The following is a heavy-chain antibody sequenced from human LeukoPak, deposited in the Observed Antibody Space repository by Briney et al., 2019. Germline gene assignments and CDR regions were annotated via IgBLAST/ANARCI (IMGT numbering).Heavy chain of an antibody. J-gene: IGHJ6*03. V-gene: IGHV3-30*02. D-gene: IGHD3-3*01. Sequence: GGSLRLSCAESGFIFTDYGMHWVRQAPGKGLEWLTFIRYDGSDKYYADSVKGRFTISRDNSKNTLYLQMNSLRAEDTAVYYCARIMGYDFWSGYYPHYYYYYMDVWGKGTTVTVSS. CDR1: GFIFTDYG. CDR3: ARIMGYDFWSGYYPHYYYYYMDV. CDR2: IRYDGSDK.